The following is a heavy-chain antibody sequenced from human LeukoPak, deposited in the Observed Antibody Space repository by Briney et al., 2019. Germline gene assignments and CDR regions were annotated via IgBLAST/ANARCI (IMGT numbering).Heavy chain of an antibody. V-gene: IGHV3-43D*03. CDR3: ARDTLGEGEDANYAVYYFDY. J-gene: IGHJ4*02. Sequence: GGSLRLSCAASGFTFDDYAMHWVRQAPGKGLEWVSLISWDGGSTYCADSVKGRFTISRDNGKNSLDLQMNSLRADDTAVYYCARDTLGEGEDANYAVYYFDYWGQGTVVTVSS. D-gene: IGHD4/OR15-4a*01. CDR2: ISWDGGST. CDR1: GFTFDDYA.